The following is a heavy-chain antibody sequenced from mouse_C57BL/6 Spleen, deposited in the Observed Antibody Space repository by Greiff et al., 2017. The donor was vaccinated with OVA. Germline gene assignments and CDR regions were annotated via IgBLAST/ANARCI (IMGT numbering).Heavy chain of an antibody. J-gene: IGHJ4*01. CDR1: GFTFSDYG. D-gene: IGHD1-1*01. CDR2: ISSGSSTI. Sequence: EVKLVESGGGLVKPGGSLKLSCAASGFTFSDYGMHWVRQAPETGLEWVAYISSGSSTIYYADTVKGRFTISRDNAKNTLFLQMTSLRSEDTAMYYCARSDYYGSSYEHYAMDYWGQGTSVTVSS. V-gene: IGHV5-17*01. CDR3: ARSDYYGSSYEHYAMDY.